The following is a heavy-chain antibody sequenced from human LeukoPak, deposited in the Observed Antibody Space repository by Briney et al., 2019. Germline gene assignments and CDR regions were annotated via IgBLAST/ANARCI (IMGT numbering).Heavy chain of an antibody. CDR3: ARGGTYNDILSFDP. D-gene: IGHD3-9*01. Sequence: SETLSLTCTVSGGSISYYYWTWIRQSPGKGLEWIGQIYYTGSTYYNPSLKRRVTISVDTYRNQFSLNPTSVTAADTAVYYCARGGTYNDILSFDPWGQGTLVTVSS. J-gene: IGHJ5*02. CDR2: IYYTGST. V-gene: IGHV4-59*01. CDR1: GGSISYYY.